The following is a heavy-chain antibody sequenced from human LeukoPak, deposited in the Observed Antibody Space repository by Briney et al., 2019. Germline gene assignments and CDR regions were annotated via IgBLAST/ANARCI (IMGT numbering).Heavy chain of an antibody. CDR1: GGTFSSYA. V-gene: IGHV1-69*13. CDR2: IIPIFGTA. D-gene: IGHD3-3*01. Sequence: GASVKVSCKASGGTFSSYAISWVRQAPGQGLEWVGGIIPIFGTANYAQKFQGRVTITADESTSTAYMELSRLRSDDTAVYYCARAGGGDGDDFWSGYYLSWGQGTLVTVSS. CDR3: ARAGGGDGDDFWSGYYLS. J-gene: IGHJ5*02.